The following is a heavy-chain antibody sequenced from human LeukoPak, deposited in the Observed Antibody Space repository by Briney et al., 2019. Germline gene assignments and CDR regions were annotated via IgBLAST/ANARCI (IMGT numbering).Heavy chain of an antibody. CDR2: MNPNSGNT. V-gene: IGHV1-8*01. CDR3: ARTVAAAGTGGYVYYYYYGMDV. Sequence: ASVKVSCKASGYTFTSYDINWLRQATGQGLEWMGWMNPNSGNTGYAQKFQGRVTMTRNTSISTAYMELSSLRSEDTAVYYCARTVAAAGTGGYVYYYYYGMDVWGQGTTVTVSS. D-gene: IGHD6-13*01. CDR1: GYTFTSYD. J-gene: IGHJ6*02.